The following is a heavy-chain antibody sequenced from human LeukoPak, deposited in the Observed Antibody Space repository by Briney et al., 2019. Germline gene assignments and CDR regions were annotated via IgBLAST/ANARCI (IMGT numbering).Heavy chain of an antibody. CDR2: IYHSGST. D-gene: IGHD4-17*01. J-gene: IGHJ4*02. CDR1: GGSISSSNW. Sequence: SETLSLTCAVSGGSISSSNWWSWVRQPPGKGLEWIGEIYHSGSTNYNPSLKSRVTISVDKSMNQFSLKLSSVTAADTAVYYCATATVTTRPQGYYWGQGTLVTVSS. CDR3: ATATVTTRPQGYY. V-gene: IGHV4-4*02.